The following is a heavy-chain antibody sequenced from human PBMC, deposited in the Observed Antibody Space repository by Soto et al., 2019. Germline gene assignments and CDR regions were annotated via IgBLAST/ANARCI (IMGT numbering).Heavy chain of an antibody. CDR1: GYIFTTYA. Sequence: EVQLVQSGAEVKKPGESLKVSCEASGYIFTTYAIGWVRQMPGKGLEWVGLIHPGDSDARYSPSFQGQVTISADKSISTAYLQLNSLKASDTAMYYCARQMNGFDTWGQGTLVIVSS. V-gene: IGHV5-51*01. J-gene: IGHJ5*02. CDR3: ARQMNGFDT. CDR2: IHPGDSDA.